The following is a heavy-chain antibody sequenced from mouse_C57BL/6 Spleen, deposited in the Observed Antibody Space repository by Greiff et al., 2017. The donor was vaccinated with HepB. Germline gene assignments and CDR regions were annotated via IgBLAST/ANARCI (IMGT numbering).Heavy chain of an antibody. CDR1: GYAFSSSW. Sequence: VQLQQSGPELVQPGASVKISCKASGYAFSSSWMNWVKQRPGKGLEWIGRIYPGDGDTNYNGKFKGKATLTADKSSSTAYMQLSSLTSEDSAVYFCASTTVVANGYWGQGTLVTVSA. CDR2: IYPGDGDT. J-gene: IGHJ3*02. V-gene: IGHV1-82*01. CDR3: ASTTVVANGY. D-gene: IGHD1-1*01.